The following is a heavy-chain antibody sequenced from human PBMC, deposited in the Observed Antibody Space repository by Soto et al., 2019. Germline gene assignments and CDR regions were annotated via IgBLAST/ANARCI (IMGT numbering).Heavy chain of an antibody. CDR3: ASPKAIFGVYPFDY. CDR2: IIPIFGTA. D-gene: IGHD3-3*01. J-gene: IGHJ4*02. Sequence: SVKVSCKASGGTFSSYAISWVRQAPGQGLEWMGGIIPIFGTANYAQKFQGRVTITADESTSTAYMELSSLRSEDTAVYYCASPKAIFGVYPFDYWGRGTLVTVSS. V-gene: IGHV1-69*13. CDR1: GGTFSSYA.